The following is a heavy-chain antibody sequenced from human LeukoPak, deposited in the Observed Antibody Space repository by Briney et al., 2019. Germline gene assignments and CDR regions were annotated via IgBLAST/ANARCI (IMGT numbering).Heavy chain of an antibody. Sequence: PGGSLRLSCAASGFTFSSYEMNWVRQAPGKGLEWVSYISSSGSTIYYADSVKGRFTISRDNAKNSLYLQMNSLRAEDTAVYYCARVRAGSSLTPFDYWGQGTLVTVSS. CDR2: ISSSGSTI. J-gene: IGHJ4*02. CDR1: GFTFSSYE. CDR3: ARVRAGSSLTPFDY. D-gene: IGHD3-10*01. V-gene: IGHV3-48*03.